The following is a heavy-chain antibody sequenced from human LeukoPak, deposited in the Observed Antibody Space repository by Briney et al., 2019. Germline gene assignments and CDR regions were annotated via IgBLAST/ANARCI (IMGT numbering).Heavy chain of an antibody. V-gene: IGHV4-31*03. CDR3: ARDRNHYGSGSYVGIYFDY. J-gene: IGHJ4*02. D-gene: IGHD3-10*01. Sequence: SQTLSLTCTVSGVSISSGGYYWSWIRQHPGKGLEWIGYIYYSGSTYYNPSLKSRVTISVDTSKNQFSLKLSSVTAADTAVYYCARDRNHYGSGSYVGIYFDYWGQGTLVTVSS. CDR2: IYYSGST. CDR1: GVSISSGGYY.